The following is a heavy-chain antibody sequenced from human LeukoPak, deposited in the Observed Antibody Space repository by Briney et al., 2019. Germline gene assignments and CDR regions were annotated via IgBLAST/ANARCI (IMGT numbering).Heavy chain of an antibody. CDR3: ARDSGSYPFDY. Sequence: SETLSLTCTVSGGSISSSSYYWAWIRQPPGKGLEWIGSIYYSGSTYYNPSLKSRVTISVDTSKNQFSLKLSSVTAADTAVYYCARDSGSYPFDYWGQGTLVTVSS. CDR1: GGSISSSSYY. V-gene: IGHV4-39*07. CDR2: IYYSGST. D-gene: IGHD1-26*01. J-gene: IGHJ4*02.